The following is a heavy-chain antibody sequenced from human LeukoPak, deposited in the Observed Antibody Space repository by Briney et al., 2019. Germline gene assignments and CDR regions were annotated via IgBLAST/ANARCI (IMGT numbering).Heavy chain of an antibody. CDR1: GGSVRSYY. Sequence: KTSETLSLTCTVSGGSVRSYYWSWIRQTPGKGLEWIGYIYYSGSTNYNPSLKSRVTISVDTSKNQFSLKLSSVTAADTAVYYCARGAAAGVVNWFDPWGQGTLVTVSS. V-gene: IGHV4-59*02. CDR2: IYYSGST. J-gene: IGHJ5*02. CDR3: ARGAAAGVVNWFDP. D-gene: IGHD6-13*01.